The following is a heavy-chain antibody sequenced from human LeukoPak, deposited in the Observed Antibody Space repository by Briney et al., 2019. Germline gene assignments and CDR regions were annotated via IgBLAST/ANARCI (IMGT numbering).Heavy chain of an antibody. CDR2: INPNSGGT. CDR3: ARVASSNLAGDPTFDP. J-gene: IGHJ5*02. D-gene: IGHD6-13*01. Sequence: GASVKVSCKASGYTFTGYYMHWVRQAPGQGLEWMGWINPNSGGTNYAQKFQGSVTMTRDTSISTAYMELSRLRSDDTAVYYCARVASSNLAGDPTFDPWGQGTLVTVSS. V-gene: IGHV1-2*02. CDR1: GYTFTGYY.